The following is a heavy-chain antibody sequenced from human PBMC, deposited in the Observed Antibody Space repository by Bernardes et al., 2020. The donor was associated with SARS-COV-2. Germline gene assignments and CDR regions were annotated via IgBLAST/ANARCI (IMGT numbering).Heavy chain of an antibody. V-gene: IGHV3-30*03. Sequence: GGSLRLSCAASGFTFSSYGMHWVRQAPGKGLEWVAVISYDGSNKHYADSVKGRFTISRDNSKNTLYLQMNSLRVEDTAVYYCAGGFHGSGSPLPNYYDYARDVWGEGTTVIVSS. J-gene: IGHJ6*04. D-gene: IGHD3-10*01. CDR1: GFTFSSYG. CDR2: ISYDGSNK. CDR3: AGGFHGSGSPLPNYYDYARDV.